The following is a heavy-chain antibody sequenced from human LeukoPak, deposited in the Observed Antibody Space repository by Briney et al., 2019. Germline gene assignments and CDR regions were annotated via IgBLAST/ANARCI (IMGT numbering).Heavy chain of an antibody. V-gene: IGHV3-48*03. CDR3: AKDLRYFDWLLSRGFDY. CDR2: ISSSGTTI. J-gene: IGHJ4*02. D-gene: IGHD3-9*01. Sequence: GGSLRLSCAASGFTFSSYEMNWVRQAPGKGLEWISYISSSGTTIYYADSVKGRFTISRDNSKNTLYLQMNSLRAEDTAVYYCAKDLRYFDWLLSRGFDYWGQGTLVTVSS. CDR1: GFTFSSYE.